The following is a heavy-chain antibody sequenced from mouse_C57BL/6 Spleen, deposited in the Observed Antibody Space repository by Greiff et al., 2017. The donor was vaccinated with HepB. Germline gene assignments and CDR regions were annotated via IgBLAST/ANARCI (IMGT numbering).Heavy chain of an antibody. CDR3: ARKDSDYFDY. V-gene: IGHV5-17*01. CDR1: GFTFSDYG. CDR2: ISSGSSTI. J-gene: IGHJ2*01. D-gene: IGHD2-12*01. Sequence: EVKLMESGGGLVKPGGSLKLSCAASGFTFSDYGMHWVRQAPEKGLEWVAYISSGSSTIYYADTVKGRFTISRDNAKNTLFLQMTSLRSEDTAMYYCARKDSDYFDYWGQGTTLTVSS.